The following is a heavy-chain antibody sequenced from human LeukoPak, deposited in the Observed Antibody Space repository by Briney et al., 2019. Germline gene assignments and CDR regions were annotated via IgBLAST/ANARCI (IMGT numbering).Heavy chain of an antibody. CDR2: IIPILGIA. D-gene: IGHD5-24*01. J-gene: IGHJ4*02. Sequence: ASVKVSCKASGGTFSSYAISWVRQAPGQGLEWMGRIIPILGIANYAQKFQGRVTITADKSTSTAYMELSSLRSEDTAVYYCAPGVGRDGYIDNWGQGTLVTVSS. CDR3: APGVGRDGYIDN. V-gene: IGHV1-69*04. CDR1: GGTFSSYA.